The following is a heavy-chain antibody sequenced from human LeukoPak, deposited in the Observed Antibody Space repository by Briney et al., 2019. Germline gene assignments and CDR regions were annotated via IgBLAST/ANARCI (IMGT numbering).Heavy chain of an antibody. CDR3: ARASSGWAVDLYYFDY. CDR2: ISSSSSYI. D-gene: IGHD6-19*01. Sequence: GGSLRLSCAASGFTFSSYSMNWVRQAPGKGLEWVSSISSSSSYIYYPDSVEGRFTISRDNSKNSLYLQMNSLRAEDTAVYYCARASSGWAVDLYYFDYWGQGTLVTVSS. CDR1: GFTFSSYS. J-gene: IGHJ4*02. V-gene: IGHV3-21*01.